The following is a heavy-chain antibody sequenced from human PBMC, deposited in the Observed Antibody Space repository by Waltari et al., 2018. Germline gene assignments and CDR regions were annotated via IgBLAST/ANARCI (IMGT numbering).Heavy chain of an antibody. J-gene: IGHJ4*01. CDR1: GFPLSSYD. D-gene: IGHD4-17*01. CDR3: ARGGTVTDFDY. V-gene: IGHV3-13*01. CDR2: IGTADDT. Sequence: EVQLVESGGGLVQPGGSLGLSCAASGFPLSSYDMHWVRQATGKGLEWVSSIGTADDTYHSGSVKGRFTISRENAKNSLHLQMNALRAEDTAVYYCARGGTVTDFDYWGHGTLVIVSS.